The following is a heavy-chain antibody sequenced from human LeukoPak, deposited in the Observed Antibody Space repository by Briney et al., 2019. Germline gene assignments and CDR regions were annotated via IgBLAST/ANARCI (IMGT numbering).Heavy chain of an antibody. D-gene: IGHD3-3*01. CDR2: MNPNSGNT. Sequence: ASVKVSCRASGYTFTSYDINWVRQATGQGLEWMGWMNPNSGNTGYAQKFQGRVTMTRNTSISTAYMELSSLRSEDTAVYYCARGPLELNYDFWSGYFRYYYYGMDVWGQGTTVTVSS. V-gene: IGHV1-8*01. CDR1: GYTFTSYD. J-gene: IGHJ6*02. CDR3: ARGPLELNYDFWSGYFRYYYYGMDV.